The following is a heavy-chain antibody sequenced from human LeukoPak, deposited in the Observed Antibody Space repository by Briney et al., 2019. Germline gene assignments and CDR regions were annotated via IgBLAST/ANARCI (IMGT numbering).Heavy chain of an antibody. CDR1: GGSISSSSYY. Sequence: SETLSLTCTVSGGSISSSSYYWSWIRQPPGKGLEWIGYIYYSGSTYYNPSLKSRVTISVDTSKNQFSLKLSSVTAADTAVYYCARENVVVVAATDAFDIWGQGTMVTVSS. V-gene: IGHV4-30-4*07. D-gene: IGHD2-15*01. CDR2: IYYSGST. J-gene: IGHJ3*02. CDR3: ARENVVVVAATDAFDI.